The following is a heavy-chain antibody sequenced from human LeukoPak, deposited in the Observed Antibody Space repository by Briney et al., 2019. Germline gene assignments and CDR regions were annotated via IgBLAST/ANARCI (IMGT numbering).Heavy chain of an antibody. Sequence: PGGSLRLSCAASGFTFDDYTMHWVRQAPGKGLEWVSLISWDGGSTYYADSVKGRFTISRDNSKNSLYLQMNSLRTEDTALYYCAKDMGYYGSGSTPDYWGQGTLVTVSS. J-gene: IGHJ4*02. D-gene: IGHD3-10*01. CDR1: GFTFDDYT. CDR2: ISWDGGST. V-gene: IGHV3-43*01. CDR3: AKDMGYYGSGSTPDY.